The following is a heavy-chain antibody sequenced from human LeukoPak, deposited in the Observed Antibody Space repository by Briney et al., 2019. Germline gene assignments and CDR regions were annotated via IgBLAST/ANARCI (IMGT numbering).Heavy chain of an antibody. Sequence: ASVKVSCKVSGYTLTELSMHWVRQAPGKGLEWMGGFDPEDGETIYAQKFQGRVTMTEDTSTDTAYMELSSLRSEDTAVYYCATDKLTPRLELLGFDPWGQGTLVTVSS. CDR1: GYTLTELS. CDR2: FDPEDGET. J-gene: IGHJ5*02. D-gene: IGHD1-7*01. CDR3: ATDKLTPRLELLGFDP. V-gene: IGHV1-24*01.